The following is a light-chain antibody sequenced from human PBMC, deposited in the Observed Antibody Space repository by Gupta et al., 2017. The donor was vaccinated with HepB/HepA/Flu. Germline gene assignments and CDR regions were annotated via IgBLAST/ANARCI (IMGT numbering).Light chain of an antibody. CDR2: AAS. CDR1: QDITRW. J-gene: IGKJ5*01. Sequence: DIQMTQPPSSVSASVGDRVTITCRASQDITRWLAWYQQKPGKAPKFLIYAASILQSGVPSRMSSSRGGTAYTLIISSRQAEEFAALYCRQDTSISPSTFGQGTKLEIK. V-gene: IGKV1-12*01. CDR3: RQDTSISPST.